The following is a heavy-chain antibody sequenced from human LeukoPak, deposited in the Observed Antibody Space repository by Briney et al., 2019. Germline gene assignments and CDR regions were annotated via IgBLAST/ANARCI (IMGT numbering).Heavy chain of an antibody. J-gene: IGHJ3*02. CDR3: AREGWEGTVVTDAFDI. CDR2: IKQDGSEK. CDR1: GFTFSSYW. V-gene: IGHV3-7*01. Sequence: GGSLRLSCAASGFTFSSYWMSWVRQAPGKGLEWAANIKQDGSEKYYVDSVKGRFTISRDNAKNSLYLQMNSLRAEDTAVYYCAREGWEGTVVTDAFDIWGQGTMVTVSS. D-gene: IGHD4-23*01.